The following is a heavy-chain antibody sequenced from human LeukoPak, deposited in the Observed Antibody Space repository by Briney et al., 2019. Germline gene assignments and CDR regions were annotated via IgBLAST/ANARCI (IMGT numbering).Heavy chain of an antibody. Sequence: PGGSLRLSCAASGFTFSNAWMSWVRQAPGKGLEWVGRIKSKTDGGTTDYAAPVKGRFTISRDDSKNTLYLQMNSLKTEDTAVYYCAKSSGYYTGMMYYWGQGTLVTVSS. CDR3: AKSSGYYTGMMYY. CDR2: IKSKTDGGTT. D-gene: IGHD3-3*01. J-gene: IGHJ4*02. V-gene: IGHV3-15*07. CDR1: GFTFSNAW.